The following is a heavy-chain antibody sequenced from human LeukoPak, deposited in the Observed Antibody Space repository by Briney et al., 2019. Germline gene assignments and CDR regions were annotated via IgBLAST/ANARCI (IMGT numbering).Heavy chain of an antibody. J-gene: IGHJ3*02. Sequence: SETLSLTCTVSGDSLSSGSYYWSWIRQPPGKGLEWIGYIYYSGSTNYNPSLKSRVTISVDTYKNQFSLKRSSVTAADTTVYYCAKARVKVSYAFDIWGQGTMVTVSS. V-gene: IGHV4-61*01. CDR2: IYYSGST. CDR1: GDSLSSGSYY. CDR3: AKARVKVSYAFDI. D-gene: IGHD5/OR15-5a*01.